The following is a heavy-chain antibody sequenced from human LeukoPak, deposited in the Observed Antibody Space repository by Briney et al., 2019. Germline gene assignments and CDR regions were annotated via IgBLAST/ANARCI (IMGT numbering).Heavy chain of an antibody. D-gene: IGHD3-10*01. CDR1: GFTFSSYS. CDR2: ISSSSSYI. Sequence: PGGSLRLSCAASGFTFSSYSMNWVRQAPGKGLEWVSSISSSSSYIYYADSVKGRFTISRDNAKNSLYLQMNSLRAEDTAVYYCAKWRFGELRRYFDYWGQGTLVTVSS. J-gene: IGHJ4*02. V-gene: IGHV3-21*01. CDR3: AKWRFGELRRYFDY.